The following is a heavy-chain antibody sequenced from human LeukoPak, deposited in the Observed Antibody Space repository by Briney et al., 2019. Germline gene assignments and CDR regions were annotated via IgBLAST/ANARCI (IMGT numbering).Heavy chain of an antibody. Sequence: GGSLRLSCAASGFTFSRYGMHWVRHSPGKGLEWVAFIRFDSSNQDYADSVKGRFTISRDNSKSTLYLQMNSLRPEDTAVYHCSKIVAAGGRFDSWGQGTLVAVSS. CDR1: GFTFSRYG. V-gene: IGHV3-30*02. CDR2: IRFDSSNQ. CDR3: SKIVAAGGRFDS. J-gene: IGHJ4*02. D-gene: IGHD6-25*01.